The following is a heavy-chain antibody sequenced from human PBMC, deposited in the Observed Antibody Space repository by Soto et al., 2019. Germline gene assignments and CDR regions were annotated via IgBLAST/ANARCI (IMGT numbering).Heavy chain of an antibody. CDR2: IYYSGST. CDR3: AGGLVTTLHY. V-gene: IGHV4-31*09. Sequence: SETLSLTCTVSGGSISSGGYYWSWHLQHPGKGLEWIGYIYYSGSTYYNPSLKSRVTISVDRSKNQFSLKLSSVTAADTAVYYCAGGLVTTLHYWGQGTPVTVSS. D-gene: IGHD4-17*01. J-gene: IGHJ4*02. CDR1: GGSISSGGYY.